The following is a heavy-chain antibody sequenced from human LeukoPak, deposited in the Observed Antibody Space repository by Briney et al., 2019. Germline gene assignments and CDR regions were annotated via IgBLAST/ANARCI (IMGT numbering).Heavy chain of an antibody. Sequence: GGSLRLSCAASGFTFDDYAMHWVRQAPGKGLEWVSGISWNSGSIGYADSVKGRFTISRDNAKNTLYLQMNSLRAEDTAVYYCARGATYAYYQDYRSQGTLVTVSS. J-gene: IGHJ4*02. D-gene: IGHD1-26*01. CDR2: ISWNSGSI. CDR1: GFTFDDYA. V-gene: IGHV3-9*01. CDR3: ARGATYAYYQDY.